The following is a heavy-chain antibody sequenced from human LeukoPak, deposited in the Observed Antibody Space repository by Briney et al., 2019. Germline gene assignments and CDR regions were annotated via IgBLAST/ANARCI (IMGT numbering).Heavy chain of an antibody. J-gene: IGHJ2*01. CDR1: GGSISSYY. Sequence: SETLSLTCTVSGGSISSYYWSWIRQPPGKGLEWIGYIYYSGSTNYNPSLKSRVTISVDTSKNQFSLKLSSVTAADTAVYYCARDRTLLSIAAAGTSYFDLWGRGTLVTVSS. CDR2: IYYSGST. CDR3: ARDRTLLSIAAAGTSYFDL. D-gene: IGHD6-13*01. V-gene: IGHV4-59*01.